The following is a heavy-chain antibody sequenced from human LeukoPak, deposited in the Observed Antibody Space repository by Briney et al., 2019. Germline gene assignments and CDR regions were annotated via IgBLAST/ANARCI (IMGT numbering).Heavy chain of an antibody. D-gene: IGHD6-13*01. CDR1: GFTVSSNY. J-gene: IGHJ4*02. Sequence: GGSLTLSCAASGFTVSSNYMSWVRQAPGKGLEWVSVIYSGGSTYYADSVKGRFTISRDNSKNTLYLQMNSLRAEDTAVYYCAKEGGYSSSWALDYWGQGTLVTVSS. CDR3: AKEGGYSSSWALDY. CDR2: IYSGGST. V-gene: IGHV3-66*01.